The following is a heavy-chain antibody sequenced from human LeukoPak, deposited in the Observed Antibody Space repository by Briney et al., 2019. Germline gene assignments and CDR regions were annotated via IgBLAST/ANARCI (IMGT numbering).Heavy chain of an antibody. CDR2: IYYSGST. J-gene: IGHJ4*02. Sequence: SSETLSLTCTVSGGSISSYYWSWIRQPPGKGLEWIGYIYYSGSTNYNPSLKSRVTISVDTSKNQFSLKLSSVTAVDTAVYYCARGAEYYYDSSGYSDYWGQGTLVTVSS. CDR3: ARGAEYYYDSSGYSDY. D-gene: IGHD3-22*01. V-gene: IGHV4-59*12. CDR1: GGSISSYY.